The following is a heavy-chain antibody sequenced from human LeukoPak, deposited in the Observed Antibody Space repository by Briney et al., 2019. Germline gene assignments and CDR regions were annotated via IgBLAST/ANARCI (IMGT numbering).Heavy chain of an antibody. CDR2: IYYSGST. D-gene: IGHD3-3*01. CDR1: GGSISSGGYY. CDR3: ARGALPEWLPSPVFDY. V-gene: IGHV4-31*03. J-gene: IGHJ4*02. Sequence: SETLSLTCTVSGGSISSGGYYWSWIRQHPGKGLEWIGYIYYSGSTYYNPSLKSRLTISVDTSKNQFSLKLSSVTAADTAVYYCARGALPEWLPSPVFDYWGQGTLVTVSS.